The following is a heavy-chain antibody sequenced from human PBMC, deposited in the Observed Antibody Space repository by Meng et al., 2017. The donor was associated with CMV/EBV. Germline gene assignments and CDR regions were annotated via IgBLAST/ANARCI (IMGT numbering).Heavy chain of an antibody. CDR3: VRDHNWGPDY. Sequence: QVQRVQPGGGVNSHGASVKVSSQTSGYRFSDHYMHWVRQAPGQGLEWMGWIYPNSGGTHYAQKFQDRVTMTRDTSISTVYMELSRLTSDDTAVYYCVRDHNWGPDYWGQGTLVTVSS. D-gene: IGHD1-1*01. V-gene: IGHV1-2*02. J-gene: IGHJ4*02. CDR2: IYPNSGGT. CDR1: GYRFSDHY.